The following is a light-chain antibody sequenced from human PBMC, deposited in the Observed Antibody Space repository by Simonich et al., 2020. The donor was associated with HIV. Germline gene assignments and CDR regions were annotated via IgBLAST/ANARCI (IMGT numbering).Light chain of an antibody. Sequence: EIVLTQSPGTLSLSPGERATLSCRASQSVSSSYLAWNQQKPGLAPRLLIYDASSRATGIPDRFSGSGSGTDFTLTSSRLEPEDFAVYYCQQYGSSPLFTFGPGTKVDIK. CDR3: QQYGSSPLFT. V-gene: IGKV3D-20*01. CDR2: DAS. J-gene: IGKJ3*01. CDR1: QSVSSSY.